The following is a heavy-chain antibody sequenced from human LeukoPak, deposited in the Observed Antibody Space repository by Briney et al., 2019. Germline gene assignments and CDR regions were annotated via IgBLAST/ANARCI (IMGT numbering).Heavy chain of an antibody. CDR2: IDIPGNT. CDR1: GFTLSTYD. CDR3: ARAVAGTHWLDP. Sequence: GGSLRLSCAASGFTLSTYDMHWVRQPPGKGLEWVSGIDIPGNTYYPDSVKGRFTMSRESAKNSLYLQMNSLRAGDTAVYYCARAVAGTHWLDPWGQGTLVTVSS. D-gene: IGHD6-19*01. J-gene: IGHJ5*02. V-gene: IGHV3-13*01.